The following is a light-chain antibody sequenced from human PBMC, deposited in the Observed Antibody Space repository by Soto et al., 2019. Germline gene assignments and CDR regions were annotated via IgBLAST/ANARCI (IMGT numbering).Light chain of an antibody. CDR3: HSYESGYAV. V-gene: IGLV6-57*03. J-gene: IGLJ7*01. CDR1: SGSIASNY. Sequence: NFMLTQPHSVSESPGKTVTISCTRSSGSIASNYVQWYQQRPGSAPTTVIYENNQRPSGVPDRFSGSIDSSSNPASLTISGVKAEDESGYSCHSYESGYAVFGGGTQLTVL. CDR2: ENN.